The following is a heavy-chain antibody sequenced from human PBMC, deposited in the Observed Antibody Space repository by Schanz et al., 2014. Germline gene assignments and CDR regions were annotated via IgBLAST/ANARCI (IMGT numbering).Heavy chain of an antibody. CDR1: GYTFSDYG. D-gene: IGHD5-18*01. CDR2: ITAYNGDT. CDR3: TRGGYSYALSAFDI. Sequence: QLQLVQSGAEVKKPGASVKVSCKTSGYTFSDYGITWVRQAPGQGLEWMGWITAYNGDTNYALKLQGRVTMTTDTSTGTAYMELRSLRSDDTALYYCTRGGYSYALSAFDIWGQGTMVTVSS. V-gene: IGHV1-18*01. J-gene: IGHJ3*02.